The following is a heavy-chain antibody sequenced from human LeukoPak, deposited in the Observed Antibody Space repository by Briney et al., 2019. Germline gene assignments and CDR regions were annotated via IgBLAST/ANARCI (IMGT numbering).Heavy chain of an antibody. V-gene: IGHV4-4*07. D-gene: IGHD6-13*01. CDR2: IYTSGST. CDR3: AREAQQLALGGYNWFDP. Sequence: SETLSLTCTVSGGSISSYYWSWIRQPAGKGLEWIGRIYTSGSTNYNPSLKSRVTMSVDTSKNQFSLKLSSVTAADTAVYYCAREAQQLALGGYNWFDPWGQGTLVTVSS. J-gene: IGHJ5*02. CDR1: GGSISSYY.